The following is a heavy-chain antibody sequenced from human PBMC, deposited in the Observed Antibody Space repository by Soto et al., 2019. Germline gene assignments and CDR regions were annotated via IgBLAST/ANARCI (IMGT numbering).Heavy chain of an antibody. V-gene: IGHV4-4*07. CDR3: AREQIIGSYGNNWFDP. Sequence: ASETLCVTCIFSGGSISSYYWSWIRQPAGKGLEWIGRIYTSGSTNYNPSLKSRVTMSLDTSKNQFSLKLSSVTAADTAVYYCAREQIIGSYGNNWFDPWGQGTMVTVSS. J-gene: IGHJ5*02. D-gene: IGHD1-26*01. CDR2: IYTSGST. CDR1: GGSISSYY.